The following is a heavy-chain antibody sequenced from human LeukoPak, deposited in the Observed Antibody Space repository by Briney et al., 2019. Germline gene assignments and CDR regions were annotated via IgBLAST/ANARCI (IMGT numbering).Heavy chain of an antibody. V-gene: IGHV4-4*07. D-gene: IGHD4-17*01. J-gene: IGHJ6*02. CDR2: IYTSGST. CDR1: GGSIRSYY. CDR3: ARDEYRIYGDFGDYYGMDV. Sequence: SETLSLTCTVSGGSIRSYYWSWIRQPAGKGLEWIGRIYTSGSTNYNPSLESRVTMSVDTSKNQFSLKLSSVTAADTAVYYCARDEYRIYGDFGDYYGMDVWGQGTTVTVSS.